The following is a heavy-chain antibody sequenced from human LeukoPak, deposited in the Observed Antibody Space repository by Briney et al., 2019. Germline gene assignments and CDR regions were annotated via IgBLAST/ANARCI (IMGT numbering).Heavy chain of an antibody. D-gene: IGHD3-3*01. CDR1: GFTFDDYA. CDR3: AKAYYDFWSGYSWPGYFDY. J-gene: IGHJ4*02. V-gene: IGHV3-9*01. CDR2: ISWNSGSI. Sequence: GGSLRLSCAASGFTFDDYAMHWVRQAPGKGLEWVSGISWNSGSIGYADSVKGRFTISRDNAKNSLYLQMNGLRAEDTALYYCAKAYYDFWSGYSWPGYFDYWGQGTLVTVSS.